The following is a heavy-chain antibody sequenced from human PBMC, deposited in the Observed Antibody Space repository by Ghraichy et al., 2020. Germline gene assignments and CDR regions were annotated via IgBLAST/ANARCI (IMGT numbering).Heavy chain of an antibody. J-gene: IGHJ5*02. CDR3: ARDLKSGSPSDWFDT. Sequence: GGSLRLSCAASGFVFSTYAMNWVRQAPGKGLECVASINRFSNNIYYADSVQGRFTISRDNAKNSLFLQMHSLTVEDSAIYYCARDLKSGSPSDWFDTWGRGTLVTVSS. CDR2: INRFSNNI. CDR1: GFVFSTYA. D-gene: IGHD1-26*01. V-gene: IGHV3-21*01.